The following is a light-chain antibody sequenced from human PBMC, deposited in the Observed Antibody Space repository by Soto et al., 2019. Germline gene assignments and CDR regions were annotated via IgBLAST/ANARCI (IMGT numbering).Light chain of an antibody. CDR1: QSVSSSY. V-gene: IGKV3-20*01. CDR3: QQYDSSPLT. CDR2: GAS. Sequence: DIVLTQSPGTLSSSPGERATLSCRASQSVSSSYLAWYQQKPGQAPRLLIYGASSRATGIPERFSGSGSGTDFTLTISRLEPEDFAVYYCQQYDSSPLTFGQGTKVEIK. J-gene: IGKJ1*01.